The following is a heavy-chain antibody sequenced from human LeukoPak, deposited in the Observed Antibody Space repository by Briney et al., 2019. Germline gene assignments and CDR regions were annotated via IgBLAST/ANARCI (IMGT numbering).Heavy chain of an antibody. D-gene: IGHD3-3*01. V-gene: IGHV3-21*01. Sequence: GGSLRLSCAASGFTFSSYSMNWVRRAPGKGLEWVSSISSSSSYIYYADSVKGRFTISRDNAKNSLYLQMNSLRAEDTAVYYCARVAGLGVVTSNDAFDIWGQGTMVTVSS. CDR1: GFTFSSYS. CDR3: ARVAGLGVVTSNDAFDI. CDR2: ISSSSSYI. J-gene: IGHJ3*02.